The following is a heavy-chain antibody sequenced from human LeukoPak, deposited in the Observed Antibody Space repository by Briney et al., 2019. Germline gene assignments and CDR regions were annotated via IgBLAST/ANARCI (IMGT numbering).Heavy chain of an antibody. CDR2: INPNSGGA. D-gene: IGHD2-2*01. CDR3: ATHTYCSSTSCPHYYGMDV. V-gene: IGHV1-2*02. CDR1: GYTFTGYY. Sequence: GASVKVSCKASGYTFTGYYMHWVRQAPGQGLEWMGWINPNSGGANYAQKLQGRVTMTRDTSISTAYMELSRLRSDDTAVYYCATHTYCSSTSCPHYYGMDVWGQGTTVTVPS. J-gene: IGHJ6*02.